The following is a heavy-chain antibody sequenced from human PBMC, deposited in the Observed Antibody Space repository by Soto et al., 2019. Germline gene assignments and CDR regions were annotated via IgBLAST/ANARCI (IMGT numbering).Heavy chain of an antibody. J-gene: IGHJ4*02. Sequence: ASVKVSCKASGGTFSSYAISWVRQAPGQGLEWMGGIIPIFGTANYAQKFQGRVTITADESTSTAYMELSSLRSEDTAVYYCARDLGEGSGYYYGYWGQGTLVTVSS. CDR2: IIPIFGTA. CDR1: GGTFSSYA. D-gene: IGHD3-22*01. V-gene: IGHV1-69*13. CDR3: ARDLGEGSGYYYGY.